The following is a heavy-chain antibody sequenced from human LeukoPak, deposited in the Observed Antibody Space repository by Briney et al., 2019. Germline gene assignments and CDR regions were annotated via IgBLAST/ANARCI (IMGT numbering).Heavy chain of an antibody. CDR3: ARGLYSYGI. CDR2: IYYSGST. CDR1: GGSISRYY. D-gene: IGHD5-18*01. V-gene: IGHV4-59*12. J-gene: IGHJ4*02. Sequence: SETLSLTCTVSGGSISRYYWSWIRQPPGKGLEWIGYIYYSGSTNYNPSLKSRVTISVDTSKNQFSLKLSSVTAADTAVYYCARGLYSYGIWGQGTLVTVSS.